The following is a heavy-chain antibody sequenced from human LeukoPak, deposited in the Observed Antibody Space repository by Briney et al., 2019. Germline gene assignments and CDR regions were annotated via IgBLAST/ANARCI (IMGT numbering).Heavy chain of an antibody. D-gene: IGHD3-22*01. CDR3: ARDGSPAAYYYDSSGLLDY. Sequence: ASVKVSCKASGYTFTSYAMHWVRQAPGQRLEWMGWINAGNGNTKYSQKFQGRVTITRDTSASTAYMELSSLRSEDTAVYYCARDGSPAAYYYDSSGLLDYWGQGTLVTVSS. CDR2: INAGNGNT. CDR1: GYTFTSYA. J-gene: IGHJ4*02. V-gene: IGHV1-3*01.